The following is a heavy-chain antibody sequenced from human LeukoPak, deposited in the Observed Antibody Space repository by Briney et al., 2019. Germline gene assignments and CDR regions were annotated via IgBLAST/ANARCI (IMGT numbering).Heavy chain of an antibody. J-gene: IGHJ4*02. Sequence: GGSLRLPFAASGFTVSSNYMSWVRQAPGKGLEWVSVIYSGGSTYYADSVKGRFTISRDNSKNTLYLQMNSLRAEDTAVYYCARGRLGCSRGSCHPDYWGQGTLVTVSS. V-gene: IGHV3-53*01. CDR1: GFTVSSNY. D-gene: IGHD2-15*01. CDR2: IYSGGST. CDR3: ARGRLGCSRGSCHPDY.